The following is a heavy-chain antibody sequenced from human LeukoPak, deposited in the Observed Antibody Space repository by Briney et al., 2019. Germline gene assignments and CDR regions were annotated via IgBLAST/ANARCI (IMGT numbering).Heavy chain of an antibody. CDR3: ARGVVAAAGRTFDF. Sequence: PSETLSLTCTVSGGSISSYYWSWIRQPPGKGLEWIGYIYYSGSTNYDPSLKSRVTISVDTSKNQFSLKLSSVTAADTAVYCCARGVVAAAGRTFDFWGQGTLVTVSS. CDR2: IYYSGST. D-gene: IGHD6-13*01. V-gene: IGHV4-59*01. CDR1: GGSISSYY. J-gene: IGHJ4*02.